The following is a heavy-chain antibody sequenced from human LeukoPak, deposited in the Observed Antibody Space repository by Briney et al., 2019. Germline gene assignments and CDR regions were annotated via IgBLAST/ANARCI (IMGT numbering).Heavy chain of an antibody. CDR3: AREGGSGSYPDAVDI. Sequence: GGSLRLSCAATGFTFSGCEMNWVRQAPGKGLEWVSYISSSGSTVYYGDSVKGRFTISRDNAKNSLYLQMNSLRAEDTAVYYCAREGGSGSYPDAVDIWGQGTMVTVSS. V-gene: IGHV3-48*03. J-gene: IGHJ3*02. D-gene: IGHD3-10*01. CDR2: ISSSGSTV. CDR1: GFTFSGCE.